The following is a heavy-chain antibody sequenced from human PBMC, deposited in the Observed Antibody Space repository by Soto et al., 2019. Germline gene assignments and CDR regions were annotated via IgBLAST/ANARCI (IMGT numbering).Heavy chain of an antibody. CDR1: GLTFSSHA. Sequence: EVQLLESGGGLVQPGGSLRLSCAASGLTFSSHAMSWVRRAPGKGLEWVSTITGSGDKAYYADSVKGRFPNSRDNSKKPPFLPNNRRGGRDKGLNYLAFTGFGGSDYWGQGTLVTVSS. CDR2: ITGSGDKA. V-gene: IGHV3-23*01. CDR3: AFTGFGGSDY. D-gene: IGHD3-10*02. J-gene: IGHJ4*02.